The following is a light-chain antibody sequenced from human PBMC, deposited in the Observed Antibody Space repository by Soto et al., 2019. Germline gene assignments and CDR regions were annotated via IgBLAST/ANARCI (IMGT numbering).Light chain of an antibody. Sequence: SQLTQSPSSLSASVGDRVTITCRASQGINTFLSCYQQKPGKAPKLLIYAASTLQSGVPSRFSGSGSGTDFTLTISSLQPEDFATYYCQHYNSYSEAFGQGTKVDIK. V-gene: IGKV1-9*01. CDR1: QGINTF. CDR3: QHYNSYSEA. CDR2: AAS. J-gene: IGKJ1*01.